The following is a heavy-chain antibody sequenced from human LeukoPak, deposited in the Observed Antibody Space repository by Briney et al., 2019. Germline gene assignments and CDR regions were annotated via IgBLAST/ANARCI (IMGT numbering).Heavy chain of an antibody. J-gene: IGHJ6*02. V-gene: IGHV3-30*18. CDR1: GFTFGSYG. CDR2: ISYDGSNK. D-gene: IGHD3-3*01. CDR3: AKPSVLRFLEWLLLDV. Sequence: PGRSLRLSCAASGFTFGSYGMHWVRQAPGKGLEWVAVISYDGSNKYYADSVKGRFTISRDNSKNTLYLQMNSLRAEDTAVYYCAKPSVLRFLEWLLLDVWGQGTTVTVSS.